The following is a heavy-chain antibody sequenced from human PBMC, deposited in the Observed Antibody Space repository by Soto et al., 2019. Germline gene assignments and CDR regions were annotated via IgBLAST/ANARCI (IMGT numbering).Heavy chain of an antibody. Sequence: KASETLSLTCTVSGGSISSGDYYWSWIRQPPGKGLEWIGCIYYSGSTYYNPSLKSRVTISVDTSKNQFSLKLSSVTAADTAVYYCARDRDYSLGWFDPWXQGTLVTVSS. D-gene: IGHD2-15*01. V-gene: IGHV4-30-4*01. J-gene: IGHJ5*02. CDR3: ARDRDYSLGWFDP. CDR2: IYYSGST. CDR1: GGSISSGDYY.